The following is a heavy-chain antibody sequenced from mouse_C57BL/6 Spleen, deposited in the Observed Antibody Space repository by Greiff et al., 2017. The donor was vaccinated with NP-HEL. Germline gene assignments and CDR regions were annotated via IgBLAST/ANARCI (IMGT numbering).Heavy chain of an antibody. Sequence: EVKLVESGGGLVKPGGSLKLSCAASGFTFSDYGMHWVRQAPEKGLEWVAYISSGSSTIYYADTVKGRFTISRDNAKNTLFLQMTSLRSEDTAMYYCARLGDGNYWYFDVWGTGTTVTVAS. D-gene: IGHD2-1*01. CDR2: ISSGSSTI. CDR1: GFTFSDYG. J-gene: IGHJ1*03. V-gene: IGHV5-17*01. CDR3: ARLGDGNYWYFDV.